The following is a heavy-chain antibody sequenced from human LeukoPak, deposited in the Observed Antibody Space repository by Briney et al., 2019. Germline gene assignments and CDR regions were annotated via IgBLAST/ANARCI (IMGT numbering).Heavy chain of an antibody. J-gene: IGHJ6*03. V-gene: IGHV4-59*01. D-gene: IGHD5-18*01. Sequence: PSETLSLTCTVSGGSISSYYWSWIRQPPGKGLEWIGYIYYSGSTNYNPSLKSRVTISVDTSKNQFSLKLSSVTAADTAVYYCARTTEGGYTYDYFYYYYMDVWGKGTAVTISS. CDR2: IYYSGST. CDR1: GGSISSYY. CDR3: ARTTEGGYTYDYFYYYYMDV.